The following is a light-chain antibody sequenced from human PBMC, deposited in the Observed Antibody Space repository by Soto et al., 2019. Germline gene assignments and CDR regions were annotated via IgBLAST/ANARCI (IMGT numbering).Light chain of an antibody. CDR2: DDS. V-gene: IGLV3-21*02. J-gene: IGLJ2*01. Sequence: SYELTQPPSVSVAPGQTATIAGGGTNIRDKSVHWYQQKPGQAPVLVVSDDSGRPLGIPERISGSNSGNVATLTISRVEDGDEADYYCQVWDSDYSHVVFGGGTQLTVL. CDR1: NIRDKS. CDR3: QVWDSDYSHVV.